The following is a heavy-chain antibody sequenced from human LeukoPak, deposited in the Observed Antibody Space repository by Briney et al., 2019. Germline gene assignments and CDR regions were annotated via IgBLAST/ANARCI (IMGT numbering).Heavy chain of an antibody. D-gene: IGHD2-2*01. CDR2: ISAYNGNA. V-gene: IGHV1-18*01. Sequence: GASVKVSCKASGYTFTSYGISWVRQAPGQGLEWMGWISAYNGNADYAQKFQGRVTMTTDTSTSTAYMELSRLRSDDTAVYYCARDKSRIVVVPAARVSDAFDIWGQGTMVTVSS. J-gene: IGHJ3*02. CDR3: ARDKSRIVVVPAARVSDAFDI. CDR1: GYTFTSYG.